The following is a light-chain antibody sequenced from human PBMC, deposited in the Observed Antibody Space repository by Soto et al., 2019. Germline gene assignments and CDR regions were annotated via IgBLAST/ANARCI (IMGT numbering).Light chain of an antibody. CDR2: GAF. J-gene: IGKJ5*01. CDR3: QQRNIWPPVT. V-gene: IGKV3-11*01. CDR1: QSVSSY. Sequence: EIVLTQSPATLSLSPGERGTLSCRCSQSVSSYLAWYQQKPGQAPRLLIYGAFNRATGIPARFSGSGSRTDFTLTISSLEPEDSAIFYCQQRNIWPPVTFGQGTRLEIK.